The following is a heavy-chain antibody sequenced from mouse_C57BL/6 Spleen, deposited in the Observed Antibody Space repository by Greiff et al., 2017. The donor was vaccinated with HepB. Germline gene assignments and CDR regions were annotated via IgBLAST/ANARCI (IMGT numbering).Heavy chain of an antibody. CDR1: GYTFTSYW. V-gene: IGHV1-55*01. CDR2: IYPGSGST. J-gene: IGHJ3*01. D-gene: IGHD1-1*01. Sequence: VQLQQPGAELVKPGASVKMSCKASGYTFTSYWITWVKQRPGQGLEWIGDIYPGSGSTNYNEKFKSKATLTVDTSSSTAYMQLSSLTSEDSAVYYCARPLYYYGSRGAWFAYWGQGTLVTVSA. CDR3: ARPLYYYGSRGAWFAY.